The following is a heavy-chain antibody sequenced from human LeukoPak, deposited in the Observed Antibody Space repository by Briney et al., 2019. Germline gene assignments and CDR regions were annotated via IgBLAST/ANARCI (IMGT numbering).Heavy chain of an antibody. J-gene: IGHJ4*02. Sequence: AASVKVSCKASGGTFSSYAISWVRQAPGQGLEWMGRIIPILGIANYAQKFQGRVTITADKSTSTAYMELCSLRSEDTAVYYCASLYCSGGSCRSSDYWGQGTLVTVSS. CDR3: ASLYCSGGSCRSSDY. CDR1: GGTFSSYA. CDR2: IIPILGIA. D-gene: IGHD2-15*01. V-gene: IGHV1-69*04.